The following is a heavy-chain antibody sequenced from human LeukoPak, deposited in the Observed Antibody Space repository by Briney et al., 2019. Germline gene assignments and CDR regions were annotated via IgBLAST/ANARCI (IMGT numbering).Heavy chain of an antibody. Sequence: PGGSLRLSCAASGFTFSSYAMHWVRQAPGEGLEWVAVISYDGSNKYYADSVKGRFTISRDNSKNTLYLQMNSLRAEDTAVYYCARVAYSSGWYDYWGQGTLVTVSS. D-gene: IGHD6-19*01. CDR2: ISYDGSNK. V-gene: IGHV3-30-3*01. CDR3: ARVAYSSGWYDY. CDR1: GFTFSSYA. J-gene: IGHJ4*02.